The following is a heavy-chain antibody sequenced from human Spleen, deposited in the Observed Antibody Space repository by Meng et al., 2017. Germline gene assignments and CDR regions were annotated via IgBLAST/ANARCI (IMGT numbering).Heavy chain of an antibody. J-gene: IGHJ4*02. Sequence: ASVKVSCKASGYTFTSYAMHWVRQAPGQRLEWMGWINAGNGNTKYSQKFQGRVTITRDTSASTAYMELSSLRSDDTAVYYCARVPGGANQDYWGQGTLVTVSS. CDR2: INAGNGNT. V-gene: IGHV1-3*01. CDR1: GYTFTSYA. CDR3: ARVPGGANQDY. D-gene: IGHD1-14*01.